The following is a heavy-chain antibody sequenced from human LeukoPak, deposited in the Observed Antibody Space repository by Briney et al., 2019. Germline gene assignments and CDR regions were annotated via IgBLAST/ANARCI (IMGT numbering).Heavy chain of an antibody. J-gene: IGHJ4*02. D-gene: IGHD3-22*01. CDR3: ARRSHYYDSSGYYANPFFDY. V-gene: IGHV7-4-1*02. Sequence: ASVKVSCKASGYTFTSYAMNWVRQAPGQGLEWMEWINTNTGNPTYAQGFTGRFVFSLDTSVSTAYLQISSLKAEDTAVYYCARRSHYYDSSGYYANPFFDYWGQGTLVTVSS. CDR2: INTNTGNP. CDR1: GYTFTSYA.